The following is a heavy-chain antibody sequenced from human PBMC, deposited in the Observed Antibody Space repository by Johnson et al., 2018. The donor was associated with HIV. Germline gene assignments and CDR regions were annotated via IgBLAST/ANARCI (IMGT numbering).Heavy chain of an antibody. Sequence: QVQLVESGGGVVQPGRSLRLSCAASGFTFSSYAMHWVRQAPGKGLEWVAVISYDGSNKYYADSVKGRFTISRDNSKNPLYLQMNSLRAEDTAVYYCAREGPGYSSGWYAFDLWGQGTMVTVSS. J-gene: IGHJ3*01. CDR2: ISYDGSNK. D-gene: IGHD6-19*01. CDR3: AREGPGYSSGWYAFDL. V-gene: IGHV3-30*04. CDR1: GFTFSSYA.